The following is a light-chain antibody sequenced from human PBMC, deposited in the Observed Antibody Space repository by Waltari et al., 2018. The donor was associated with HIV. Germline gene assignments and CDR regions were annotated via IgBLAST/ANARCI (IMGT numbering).Light chain of an antibody. Sequence: DIQMTQYPSSVSASVGDSATITCRASENIYNWLALYQQGPGKAPKLLIYSASYLDNGVPSRFSGSGSATEFSLTISSLQSDDFATYYCQQAQSLPLTFGGGTTVVTK. CDR2: SAS. J-gene: IGKJ4*01. V-gene: IGKV1D-12*01. CDR3: QQAQSLPLT. CDR1: ENIYNW.